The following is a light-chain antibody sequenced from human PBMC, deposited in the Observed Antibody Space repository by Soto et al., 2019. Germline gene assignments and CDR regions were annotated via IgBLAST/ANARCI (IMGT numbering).Light chain of an antibody. J-gene: IGKJ1*01. V-gene: IGKV3-20*01. Sequence: EIVLTQSPGTLSLSPGKRATLSCRASQSISSSYLAWYQQRPDQAPSLLIYGASSRAAVIPDRFSGSGSGTEFTLTISRLEPEDFAVYYCQQYGSSSLTFGQGTKVEIK. CDR1: QSISSSY. CDR3: QQYGSSSLT. CDR2: GAS.